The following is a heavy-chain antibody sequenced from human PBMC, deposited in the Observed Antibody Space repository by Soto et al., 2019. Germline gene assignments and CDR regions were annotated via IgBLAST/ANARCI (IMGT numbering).Heavy chain of an antibody. J-gene: IGHJ6*02. CDR2: IYTSGST. V-gene: IGHV4-4*07. CDR3: ARDGPHRGFGVVITHYYYYGMDV. D-gene: IGHD3-3*01. Sequence: QVQLQESGPGLVKPSETLSLTCTVSGGSISSYYWSWIRQPAGKGLGWIGRIYTSGSTNYNPSLKSRVTMSVDTSKNQFSLKLSSVTAADPAVYYCARDGPHRGFGVVITHYYYYGMDVWGQGTTVTVSS. CDR1: GGSISSYY.